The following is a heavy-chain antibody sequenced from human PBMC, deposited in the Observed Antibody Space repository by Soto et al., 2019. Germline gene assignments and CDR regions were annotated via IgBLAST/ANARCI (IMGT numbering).Heavy chain of an antibody. CDR2: IFPDDSET. J-gene: IGHJ4*02. Sequence: RGEALKISCKGIGYRFSTYWNAWVRQMPGKGLGWMGTIFPDDSETRYSTTFQGQVTISADKSISTAYLQWSSLKASNSAIYYCARFQYSGSNYLDFWGQGTRVTVS. CDR3: ARFQYSGSNYLDF. CDR1: GYRFSTYW. D-gene: IGHD5-18*01. V-gene: IGHV5-51*01.